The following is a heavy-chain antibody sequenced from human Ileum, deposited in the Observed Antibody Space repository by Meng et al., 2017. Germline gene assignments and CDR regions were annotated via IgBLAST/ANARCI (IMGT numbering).Heavy chain of an antibody. Sequence: GGSLRLSCAGSGFSFSSYTMSWVRQTPGEGLEWVSAISGSGSGTEYADSVKGRFTISRDNPVDTLYLQMNSLRDEDTAIYYCAKGQAAIDTRYFTHWGQGTLVTVSS. V-gene: IGHV3-23*01. J-gene: IGHJ4*02. CDR3: AKGQAAIDTRYFTH. CDR1: GFSFSSYT. D-gene: IGHD6-13*01. CDR2: ISGSGSGT.